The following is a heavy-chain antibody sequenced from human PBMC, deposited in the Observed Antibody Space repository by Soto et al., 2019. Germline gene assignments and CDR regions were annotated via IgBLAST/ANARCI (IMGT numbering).Heavy chain of an antibody. V-gene: IGHV1-69*17. J-gene: IGHJ4*02. D-gene: IGHD2-2*01. CDR1: GGTFDSFT. Sequence: QVQLVQSGAEVKQPGSSVKVSCTISGGTFDSFTISWVRQAPGQGFEWMGGIIPVSGVPSYSRHFQGRITLTADSSTTTAYMYLSGLKFEDTAVYFCARDSRTATLDFWGQGTLVSVS. CDR2: IIPVSGVP. CDR3: ARDSRTATLDF.